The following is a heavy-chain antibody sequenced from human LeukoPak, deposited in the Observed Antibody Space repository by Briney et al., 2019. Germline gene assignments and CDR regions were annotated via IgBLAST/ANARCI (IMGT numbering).Heavy chain of an antibody. CDR3: ARANRHRGAAVVPAASGY. J-gene: IGHJ4*02. CDR2: INHSGST. Sequence: SETLSLTCAVYGGSFSGYYWSWIRQPPGKGLEWIGQINHSGSTNYNPSLKSRVTISVDTSKNQFSLKLSSVTAADTAVYYCARANRHRGAAVVPAASGYWGQGTLVTVSS. D-gene: IGHD2-2*01. V-gene: IGHV4-34*01. CDR1: GGSFSGYY.